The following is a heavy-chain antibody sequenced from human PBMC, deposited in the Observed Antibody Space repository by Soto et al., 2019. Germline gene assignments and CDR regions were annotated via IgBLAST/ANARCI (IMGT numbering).Heavy chain of an antibody. D-gene: IGHD3-3*01. CDR1: GFTFSSYS. CDR3: ARGGPRYYDFWHAFDI. J-gene: IGHJ3*02. CDR2: ISSSSSTI. V-gene: IGHV3-48*02. Sequence: GGSLRLSCAASGFTFSSYSMNWVRQAPGKGLEWVSYISSSSSTIYYADSVKGRFTISRDNAKNSLYLQMNSLRDEDTAVYYCARGGPRYYDFWHAFDIWGQGTMVTVSS.